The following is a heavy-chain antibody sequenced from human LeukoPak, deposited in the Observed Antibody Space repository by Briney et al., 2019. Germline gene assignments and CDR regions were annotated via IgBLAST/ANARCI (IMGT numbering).Heavy chain of an antibody. CDR1: GDSISSSNW. D-gene: IGHD6-19*01. V-gene: IGHV4-4*02. CDR3: ARGQYTSDSKVLGSGNWFDP. Sequence: SGTLSLTCAVSGDSISSSNWWSWVRQPPGKGLEWIGEIYHSGSTNYNASLKSRVTISVDKSKNQFSLKLNSANAADTAVYYCARGQYTSDSKVLGSGNWFDPWGQGTLVTVSS. J-gene: IGHJ5*02. CDR2: IYHSGST.